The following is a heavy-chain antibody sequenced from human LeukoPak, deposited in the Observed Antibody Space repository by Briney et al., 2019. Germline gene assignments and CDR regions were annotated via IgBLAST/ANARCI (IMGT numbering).Heavy chain of an antibody. V-gene: IGHV4-34*01. D-gene: IGHD3-3*01. CDR2: INHSGST. Sequence: SETLSLTCAVYGGSFSGYYWSWIRQPPGKGLEWIGEINHSGSTNYNPSLKSRVTISVDTSENQFSLKLSSVTAADTAVYYCARGGPGTYYDFWSGYYRNWFDPWGQGTLVTVSS. J-gene: IGHJ5*02. CDR3: ARGGPGTYYDFWSGYYRNWFDP. CDR1: GGSFSGYY.